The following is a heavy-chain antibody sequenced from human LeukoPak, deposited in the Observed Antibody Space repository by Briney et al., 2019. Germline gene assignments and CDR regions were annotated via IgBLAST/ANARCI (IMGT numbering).Heavy chain of an antibody. Sequence: GGSLRLSCAASGFTFSSYAMHWVRQAPGKGLEWVAVISNDGSNKYYADSVKGRFTISRDNSKNTLYLQMNSLRPEDTAVYYCARNGDRGYSGYDPDYWGQGILVTVSS. CDR1: GFTFSSYA. D-gene: IGHD5-12*01. CDR2: ISNDGSNK. CDR3: ARNGDRGYSGYDPDY. V-gene: IGHV3-30-3*01. J-gene: IGHJ4*02.